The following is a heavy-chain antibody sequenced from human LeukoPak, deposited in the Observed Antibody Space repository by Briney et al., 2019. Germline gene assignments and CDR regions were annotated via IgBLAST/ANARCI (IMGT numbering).Heavy chain of an antibody. CDR3: ARDIVGVDYYYYGMDV. CDR2: IIPIFGTA. J-gene: IGHJ6*02. Sequence: SVKVSCKASGGTFSSYAISWVRQAPGQGLEWMGGIIPIFGTASYAQKFQGRVTITADESTSTAYMELSSLRSEDTAVYYCARDIVGVDYYYYGMDVWGQGTTVTVSS. D-gene: IGHD1-26*01. CDR1: GGTFSSYA. V-gene: IGHV1-69*13.